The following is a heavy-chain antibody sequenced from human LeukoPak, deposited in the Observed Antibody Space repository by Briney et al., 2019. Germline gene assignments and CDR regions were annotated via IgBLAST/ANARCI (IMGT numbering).Heavy chain of an antibody. V-gene: IGHV3-23*01. CDR1: GFTFSSYA. Sequence: GGSLRLSCAASGFTFSSYAMSWVRQSPGKGLEWVSAISGSGGSTYYADSVKGRFTISRDNSKNTLYLRMNSLRAEDTAVYYCAKGSSPPSDYYYMDVWGKGTTVTVSS. CDR2: ISGSGGST. D-gene: IGHD6-6*01. J-gene: IGHJ6*03. CDR3: AKGSSPPSDYYYMDV.